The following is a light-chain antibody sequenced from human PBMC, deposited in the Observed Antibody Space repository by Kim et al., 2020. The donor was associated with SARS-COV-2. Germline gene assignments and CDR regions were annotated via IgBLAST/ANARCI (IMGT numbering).Light chain of an antibody. CDR3: QQYNDLPVT. Sequence: DIQLTQSPSSLSASVGDRVTITCRASQDISNYLNWYQQKPGEAPKLLVYDASYLEAGVPSRFSGSGSGTDFTFTISSLQPEDLATYYCQQYNDLPVTFGGGTKVDIK. J-gene: IGKJ4*01. CDR1: QDISNY. V-gene: IGKV1-33*01. CDR2: DAS.